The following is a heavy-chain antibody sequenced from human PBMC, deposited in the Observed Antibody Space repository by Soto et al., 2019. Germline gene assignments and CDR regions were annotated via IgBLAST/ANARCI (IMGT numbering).Heavy chain of an antibody. CDR3: ARDLRAAAYHLDYYHYGMDV. V-gene: IGHV1-18*01. J-gene: IGHJ6*02. CDR2: ISAYNGNT. CDR1: GYTFTSYG. D-gene: IGHD6-13*01. Sequence: ASVKVSCKASGYTFTSYGISWVRQAPGQGLEWMGWISAYNGNTNYAQKLQGRVTMTTDTSTSTAYMELRSLRSDDTAVYYCARDLRAAAYHLDYYHYGMDVWGQGTTVTVS.